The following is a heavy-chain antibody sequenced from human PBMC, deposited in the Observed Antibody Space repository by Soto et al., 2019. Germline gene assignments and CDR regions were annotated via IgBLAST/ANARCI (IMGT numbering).Heavy chain of an antibody. CDR2: ISSSSSYI. D-gene: IGHD6-6*01. Sequence: PGGSLRLSCAASGFTFSSYSMNWVRQAPGKGLEWVSSISSSSSYISYADSVKGRFTISRDNAKNSLYLQMNSLRAEDTAVYYCARDRVAYGSSPTGFDYWGQGTLVTVSS. J-gene: IGHJ4*02. V-gene: IGHV3-21*01. CDR3: ARDRVAYGSSPTGFDY. CDR1: GFTFSSYS.